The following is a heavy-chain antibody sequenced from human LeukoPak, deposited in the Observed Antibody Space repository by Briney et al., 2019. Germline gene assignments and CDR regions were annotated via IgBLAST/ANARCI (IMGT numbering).Heavy chain of an antibody. CDR3: VKDLRSDFMGVLSRYLSY. CDR2: ISRNGGST. V-gene: IGHV3-64D*09. Sequence: GSLRLSCSASGFTFSSFAMHWVRQAPGKGLEYVAAISRNGGSTYYADSVKGRFTITRDNSKSTLYLQMSSLRAEDTAVYLCVKDLRSDFMGVLSRYLSYWGQGTLVTVSS. CDR1: GFTFSSFA. D-gene: IGHD2/OR15-2a*01. J-gene: IGHJ4*02.